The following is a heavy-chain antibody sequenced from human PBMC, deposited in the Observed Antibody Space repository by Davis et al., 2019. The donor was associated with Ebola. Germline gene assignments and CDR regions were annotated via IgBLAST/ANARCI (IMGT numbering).Heavy chain of an antibody. J-gene: IGHJ5*02. D-gene: IGHD6-13*01. CDR1: GDSISSSY. Sequence: SETLSLTCTVSGDSISSSYWTWIRQTPGKGLEWIGYIYYNAITIYNPSLKSRVTISVDMSKNQFSLNLISVTAADTAGYYCARHGRAAGMSWFDPWGQGALVTVSS. CDR3: ARHGRAAGMSWFDP. V-gene: IGHV4-59*08. CDR2: IYYNAIT.